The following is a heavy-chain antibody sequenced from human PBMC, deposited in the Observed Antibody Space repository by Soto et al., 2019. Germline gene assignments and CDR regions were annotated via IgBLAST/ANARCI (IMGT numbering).Heavy chain of an antibody. V-gene: IGHV3-30*18. CDR1: GFTFSSYG. CDR3: AKDRMGAGVRGYFDY. D-gene: IGHD3-10*01. J-gene: IGHJ4*02. CDR2: ISYDGSNK. Sequence: QVQLVESGGGVVQPGKSLRLSCAGSGFTFSSYGMDWVRQAPGKGLEWVAVISYDGSNKYYADSVKGRFTISRDNSKNTLYLQMSSLRADDTAVYDCAKDRMGAGVRGYFDYWGQGTRVTVSS.